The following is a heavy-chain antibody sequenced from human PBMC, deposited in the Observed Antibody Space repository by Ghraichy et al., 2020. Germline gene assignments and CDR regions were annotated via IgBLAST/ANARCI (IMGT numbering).Heavy chain of an antibody. CDR1: GGSISSGSYY. V-gene: IGHV4-39*01. J-gene: IGHJ4*02. CDR2: IYYSGST. D-gene: IGHD2-8*01. Sequence: SQTLSLPCTVSGGSISSGSYYWGWIRQPPGKGLEWIGSIYYSGSTYYNPSLKSRVTISVDTSKNQFSLKLSSVTAADTAVYYCARALPTEIYCTNGVCYIPNFDYWGQGTLVTVSS. CDR3: ARALPTEIYCTNGVCYIPNFDY.